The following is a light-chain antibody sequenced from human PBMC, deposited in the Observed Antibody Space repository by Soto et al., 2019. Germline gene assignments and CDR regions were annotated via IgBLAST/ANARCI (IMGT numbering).Light chain of an antibody. CDR2: DVS. V-gene: IGLV2-14*03. J-gene: IGLJ1*01. CDR1: SSDVGGYNY. CDR3: TSYTSSSSFSDV. Sequence: QSALTQPASVSGSPGQSITISCTGTSSDVGGYNYVSWYQQHPGKAPKLMIYDVSNRPSGVSNRFSGSNSGNTASLTISGLQSEDEADYYCTSYTSSSSFSDVFGTGTKLTVL.